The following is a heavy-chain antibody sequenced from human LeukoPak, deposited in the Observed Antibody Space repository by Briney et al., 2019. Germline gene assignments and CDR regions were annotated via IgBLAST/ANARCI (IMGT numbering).Heavy chain of an antibody. D-gene: IGHD2-21*02. J-gene: IGHJ6*03. V-gene: IGHV4-34*01. CDR3: ARGKEWVTFTGSYYYYMDV. CDR1: GGSFSGYY. CDR2: INHSGST. Sequence: PSETLSLTCAVYGGSFSGYYWSWIRQPPGKGLEWIGEINHSGSTNYNPSLKSRVTISVDTSKNQSSLKLSSVTAADTAVYSCARGKEWVTFTGSYYYYMDVWGKGTTVTVSS.